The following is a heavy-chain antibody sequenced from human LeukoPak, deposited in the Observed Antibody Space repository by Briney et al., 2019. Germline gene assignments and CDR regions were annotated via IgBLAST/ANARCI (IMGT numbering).Heavy chain of an antibody. CDR1: GGSFNTYY. V-gene: IGHV4-34*01. CDR3: ARGLQQWLVEDY. Sequence: SETLSLTCTVYGGSFNTYYWSWIRQPPGKGLEWIGEINHSGSTNYNPSLKSRVTISVDTSKNQFSLKLSSVTAADTAVYYCARGLQQWLVEDYWGQGTLVTVSS. CDR2: INHSGST. D-gene: IGHD6-19*01. J-gene: IGHJ4*02.